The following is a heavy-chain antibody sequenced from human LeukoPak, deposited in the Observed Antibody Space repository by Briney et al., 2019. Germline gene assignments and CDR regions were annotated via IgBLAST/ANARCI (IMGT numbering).Heavy chain of an antibody. CDR3: AGGGGGYCSSTSCYFWFDP. Sequence: SETLSLTCTVSGGSISSYYWSWIRPPPRKGLEWIGYIYYSGSTNYNPSLKSRVTISVDTSKNQFSLKLSSVTAADTAGYCCAGGGGGYCSSTSCYFWFDPWGQGTLVTVSS. CDR2: IYYSGST. D-gene: IGHD2-2*01. J-gene: IGHJ5*02. V-gene: IGHV4-59*01. CDR1: GGSISSYY.